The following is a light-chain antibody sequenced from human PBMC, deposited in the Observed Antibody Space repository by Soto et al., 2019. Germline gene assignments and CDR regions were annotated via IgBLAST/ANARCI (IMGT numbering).Light chain of an antibody. CDR2: AAS. CDR1: QGISSY. J-gene: IGKJ5*01. V-gene: IGKV1-9*01. Sequence: IHLTQSLSSLSASVEDRVTITFRASQGISSYLAWYQQKPGKAPKLLIYAASTLQSGVPSRFSGSGSGTDFTLTISSLQPEDFATYYCQQLNSYPITSGQRTRLEIK. CDR3: QQLNSYPIT.